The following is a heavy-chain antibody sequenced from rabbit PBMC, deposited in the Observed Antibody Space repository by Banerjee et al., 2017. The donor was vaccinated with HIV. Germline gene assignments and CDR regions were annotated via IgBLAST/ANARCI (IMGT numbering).Heavy chain of an antibody. CDR3: TKSIYNSGSYAYDL. CDR2: IYGGSSGST. CDR1: GFSFSSSYW. Sequence: QEQLEESGGGLVKPEGSLTLTCTASGFSFSSSYWICWVRQAPGKGPEWIACIYGGSSGSTYYASWAKGRFTISKTSSTTVTLQMTSLTAADTATYFCTKSIYNSGSYAYDLWGPGTLVTVS. J-gene: IGHJ4*01. D-gene: IGHD6-1*01. V-gene: IGHV1S45*01.